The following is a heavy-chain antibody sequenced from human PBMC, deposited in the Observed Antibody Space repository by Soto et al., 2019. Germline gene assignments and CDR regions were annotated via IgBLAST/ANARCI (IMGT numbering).Heavy chain of an antibody. J-gene: IGHJ3*02. D-gene: IGHD1-26*01. Sequence: PGESLKISCKGSGYSFTSYWIGWVRQMPGKGLEWMGIIYPGDSDTRYSPSFQGQVTISADKSISTAYLQMNSLRAEDTAVYYCAKDLRILVGVPPVDDAFDIWGQGTMVTVS. V-gene: IGHV5-51*01. CDR3: AKDLRILVGVPPVDDAFDI. CDR1: GYSFTSYW. CDR2: IYPGDSDT.